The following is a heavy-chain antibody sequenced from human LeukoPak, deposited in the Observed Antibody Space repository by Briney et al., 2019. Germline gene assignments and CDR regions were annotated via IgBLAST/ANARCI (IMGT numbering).Heavy chain of an antibody. V-gene: IGHV4-34*01. CDR2: INHSGST. CDR1: GGSFSGYY. Sequence: SETLSLTCAVYGGSFSGYYWSWVRQPPGKGLEWIGEINHSGSTNYNPSLKSRVTISVDTSKNQFSLKLSSVTAADTAVYYCARGPLVVVAATQNYYYYMDVWGKGTTVTVSS. CDR3: ARGPLVVVAATQNYYYYMDV. J-gene: IGHJ6*03. D-gene: IGHD2-15*01.